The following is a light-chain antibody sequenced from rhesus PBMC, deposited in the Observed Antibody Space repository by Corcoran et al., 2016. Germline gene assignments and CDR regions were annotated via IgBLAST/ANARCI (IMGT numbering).Light chain of an antibody. CDR1: QAINNY. CDR3: QQQTTLPLT. CDR2: DTS. Sequence: DIQMTQSPSSLSVSVGDRVTITCRASQAINNYLAWYQQKPGRAPKLLIYDTSTLQSGVPSRFSGSGFGTAFTLTINGLLPDEFATYYCQQQTTLPLTFGGGTKVELK. V-gene: IGKV1-25*01. J-gene: IGKJ4*01.